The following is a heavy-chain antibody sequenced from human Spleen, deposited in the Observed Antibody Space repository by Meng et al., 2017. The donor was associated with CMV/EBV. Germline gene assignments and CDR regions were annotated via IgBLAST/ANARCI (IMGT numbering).Heavy chain of an antibody. CDR1: GFTFNTSS. J-gene: IGHJ4*02. Sequence: GGSLRLSCAASGFTFNTSSINWVRQAPGKGLEWVAFIRFEGDFKYYAESVKGRFTVSRDNSKNTLYLQMNSLRTEDTAVYYCAKDKRLEWLLPFDYWGQGTLVTVSS. CDR2: IRFEGDFK. D-gene: IGHD3-3*01. CDR3: AKDKRLEWLLPFDY. V-gene: IGHV3-30*02.